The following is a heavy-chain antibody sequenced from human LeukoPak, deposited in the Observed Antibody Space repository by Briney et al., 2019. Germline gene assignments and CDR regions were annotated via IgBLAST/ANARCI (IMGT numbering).Heavy chain of an antibody. Sequence: ASVKVSCKASGYTFTSYYMHWVRQAPGQGLEWMGWINAGNGNTKYSQNFQGRVTISRDTSASTVYMELSSLRSEDMAVYYCARDREGTTRGWYYFDYWGQGTLVTVSS. D-gene: IGHD6-19*01. CDR3: ARDREGTTRGWYYFDY. V-gene: IGHV1-3*01. CDR2: INAGNGNT. CDR1: GYTFTSYY. J-gene: IGHJ4*02.